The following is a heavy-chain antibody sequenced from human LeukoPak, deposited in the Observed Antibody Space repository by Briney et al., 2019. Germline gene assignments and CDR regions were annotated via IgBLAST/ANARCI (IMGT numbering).Heavy chain of an antibody. CDR3: ARNPPYCTSTSCYNDY. CDR2: INPNSGAT. Sequence: ASVKVSCKASSYTFTIYYMHWVRQAPGQGLEWMGWINPNSGATSYAQRFQGRVTMTRDTSISTAYMELSGLTSDDTAVYYCARNPPYCTSTSCYNDYWGQGTLVTVSS. D-gene: IGHD2-2*02. J-gene: IGHJ4*02. V-gene: IGHV1-2*02. CDR1: SYTFTIYY.